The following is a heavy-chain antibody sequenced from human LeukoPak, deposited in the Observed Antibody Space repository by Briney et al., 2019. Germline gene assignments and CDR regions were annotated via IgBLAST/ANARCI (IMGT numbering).Heavy chain of an antibody. CDR1: GGSISSSNYY. J-gene: IGHJ3*02. V-gene: IGHV4-30-4*08. CDR2: IYYTGST. Sequence: PSETLSLTCTVSGGSISSSNYYWSWIRQPPGKGLEWIGYIYYTGSTYYNPSLKSRVTISVDTSKNQFSLKLSSVTAADTAVYYCARVPPHDAFDIWGQGTMVTVSS. CDR3: ARVPPHDAFDI.